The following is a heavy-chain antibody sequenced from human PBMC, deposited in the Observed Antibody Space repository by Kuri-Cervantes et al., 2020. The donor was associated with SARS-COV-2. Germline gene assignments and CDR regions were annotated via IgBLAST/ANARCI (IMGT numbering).Heavy chain of an antibody. J-gene: IGHJ3*02. V-gene: IGHV3-21*01. Sequence: GESLKISCAASGFTFSSYSMNWVRQAPGKGLEWVSSISSSSSYIYYADSVKGRFTISRDNAKNSLYLQMNSLRAEDTAVYYCARAGVAGTYVGNDAFDIRGQGTMVTVSS. CDR2: ISSSSSYI. CDR3: ARAGVAGTYVGNDAFDI. CDR1: GFTFSSYS. D-gene: IGHD6-19*01.